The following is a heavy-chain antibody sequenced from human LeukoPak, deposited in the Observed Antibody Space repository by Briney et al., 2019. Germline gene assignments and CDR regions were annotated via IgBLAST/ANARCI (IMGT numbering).Heavy chain of an antibody. CDR1: GFIFSDHY. V-gene: IGHV3-11*05. Sequence: GGSLRLSCAASGFIFSDHYMTWIRQAPGKGLEWLSYISSGSDFITYADSAKGRFTISRDNAKNSLYLEINDLRADDTAVYYCARETRSGTKTFGSWGQGTLVTVSS. CDR3: ARETRSGTKTFGS. J-gene: IGHJ5*02. D-gene: IGHD3-3*01. CDR2: ISSGSDFI.